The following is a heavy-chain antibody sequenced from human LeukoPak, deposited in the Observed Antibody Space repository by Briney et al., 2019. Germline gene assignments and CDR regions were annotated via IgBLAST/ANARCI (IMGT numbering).Heavy chain of an antibody. CDR1: GFTVSSNY. Sequence: GGSLRLSCAASGFTVSSNYMSWVRQAPGKGLEWVSVIYSGGSTYYADSVKGRFTISRDNSKNTLYLQMNSLRAEDTAVYYCAREVRSSSWMNWFDPWGQGTLVTVSS. CDR2: IYSGGST. V-gene: IGHV3-53*01. J-gene: IGHJ5*02. CDR3: AREVRSSSWMNWFDP. D-gene: IGHD6-13*01.